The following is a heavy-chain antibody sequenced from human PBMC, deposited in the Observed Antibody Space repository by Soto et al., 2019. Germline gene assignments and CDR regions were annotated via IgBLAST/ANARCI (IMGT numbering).Heavy chain of an antibody. Sequence: ASETLSLTCSVSGDSISNLDYFWAWIRQPPGQALEYIGYIYKSATTYSNPSFESRVAISVDTSKSQFSLNVTSVTAADTAVYFCARGRYCLTGRCFPNWFDSWGQGALVTVSS. CDR1: GDSISNLDYF. D-gene: IGHD7-27*01. V-gene: IGHV4-30-4*01. J-gene: IGHJ5*01. CDR2: IYKSATT. CDR3: ARGRYCLTGRCFPNWFDS.